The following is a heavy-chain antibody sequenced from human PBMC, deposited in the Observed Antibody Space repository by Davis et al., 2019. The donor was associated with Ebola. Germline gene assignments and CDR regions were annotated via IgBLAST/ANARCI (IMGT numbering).Heavy chain of an antibody. D-gene: IGHD2-2*01. CDR2: INPSGDST. V-gene: IGHV1-46*03. Sequence: ASVKVSCKASGYTFTNYYMHWVRQAPGQGLEWMGIINPSGDSTSYAQKFQGRVTMTRDTSTSTVHMELSSLRSEDTAVYYCAREPNIVLVPAAIGGGYYYYGMDVWGQGTTVTVSS. CDR3: AREPNIVLVPAAIGGGYYYYGMDV. J-gene: IGHJ6*02. CDR1: GYTFTNYY.